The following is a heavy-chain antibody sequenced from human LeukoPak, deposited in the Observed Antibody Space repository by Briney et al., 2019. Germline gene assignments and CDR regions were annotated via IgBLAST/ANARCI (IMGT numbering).Heavy chain of an antibody. CDR3: ARGKVDYAIYDY. CDR1: GDSISSYY. J-gene: IGHJ4*02. Sequence: SETLSLTCTVSGDSISSYYWSWVRQPAGKGLEWIARIYTSGSTNYNPSLKSRVTITVDKSKNQFSLKLSDMAVEDTAVYFWARGKVDYAIYDYWGQGTLVTASS. V-gene: IGHV4-4*07. CDR2: IYTSGST. D-gene: IGHD4-17*01.